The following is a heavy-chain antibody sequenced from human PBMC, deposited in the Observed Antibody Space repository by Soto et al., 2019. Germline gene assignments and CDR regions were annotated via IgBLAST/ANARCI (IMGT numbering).Heavy chain of an antibody. CDR3: ARDWVDCSSTSCYPGGYYYYYYGMDV. V-gene: IGHV3-30-3*01. J-gene: IGHJ6*02. D-gene: IGHD2-2*01. CDR1: GLTFSSYA. CDR2: ISYDGSNK. Sequence: GGSLRLSCAASGLTFSSYAMHWVRQAPGKGLEWVAVISYDGSNKYYADSVKGRFTISRDNSKNTLYLQMNSLRAEDTAVYYCARDWVDCSSTSCYPGGYYYYYYGMDVWGQGTTVTVSS.